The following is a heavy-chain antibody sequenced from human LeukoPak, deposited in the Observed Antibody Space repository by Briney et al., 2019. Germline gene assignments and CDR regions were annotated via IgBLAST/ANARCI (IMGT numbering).Heavy chain of an antibody. J-gene: IGHJ4*02. Sequence: GGSLRLSCAASGFTFSSAWMAWVRQAPGKRLEWVGRIKSKSDGGTTEYAAPVKGRFTISTDASKNTLYLQMNSLGTEDTAVYYCTTYYCSGGRCYHFDYWGQGSLVTVS. CDR1: GFTFSSAW. V-gene: IGHV3-15*01. D-gene: IGHD2-15*01. CDR2: IKSKSDGGTT. CDR3: TTYYCSGGRCYHFDY.